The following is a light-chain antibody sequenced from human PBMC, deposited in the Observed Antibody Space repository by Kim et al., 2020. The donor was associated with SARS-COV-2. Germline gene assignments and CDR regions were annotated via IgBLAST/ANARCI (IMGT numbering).Light chain of an antibody. V-gene: IGKV3-11*01. J-gene: IGKJ4*01. CDR1: QSVSSY. Sequence: LSLSPGERATLSCRASQSVSSYLAWYQQKPGQAPRLLIYDASNRATGIPARFSGSGSGTDFTLTISSLEPEDFAVYYCQQRSNWLFGGGTKVEIK. CDR2: DAS. CDR3: QQRSNWL.